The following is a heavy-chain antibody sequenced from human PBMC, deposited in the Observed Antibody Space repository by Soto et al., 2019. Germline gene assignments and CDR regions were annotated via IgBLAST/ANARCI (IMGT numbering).Heavy chain of an antibody. CDR2: ISSSGSTI. V-gene: IGHV3-48*03. J-gene: IGHJ4*02. CDR1: GFTFSSYE. D-gene: IGHD3-16*01. CDR3: AREFSDLMITFGGFDY. Sequence: GGSLRLSCAASGFTFSSYEMNWVRQAPGKGLEWVSYISSSGSTIYYADSVKGRFTISRDNAKNSLYLQMNSLRAEDTAVYYCAREFSDLMITFGGFDYWGQGTLVTVSS.